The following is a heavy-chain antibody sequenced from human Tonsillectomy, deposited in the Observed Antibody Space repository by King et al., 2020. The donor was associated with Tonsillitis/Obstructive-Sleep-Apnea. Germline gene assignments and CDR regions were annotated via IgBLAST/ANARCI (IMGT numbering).Heavy chain of an antibody. V-gene: IGHV3-74*01. Sequence: VQLVESGGGLVQPGGSLRLSCAASGFTFSSYWMHWVRQAPGKGLVWVSRINSYWSCTSYADSVKGRFTISRDNAKNTLYLQMNSLRAEDTAVYYCASPYGDFAFDIWGQGTMVTVSS. D-gene: IGHD4-17*01. CDR1: GFTFSSYW. CDR2: INSYWSCT. CDR3: ASPYGDFAFDI. J-gene: IGHJ3*02.